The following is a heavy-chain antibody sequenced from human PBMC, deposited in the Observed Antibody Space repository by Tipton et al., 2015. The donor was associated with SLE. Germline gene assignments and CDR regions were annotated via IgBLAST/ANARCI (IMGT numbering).Heavy chain of an antibody. D-gene: IGHD3-22*01. CDR1: GGPFSGYY. V-gene: IGHV4-34*01. J-gene: IGHJ4*02. CDR2: INHSGST. CDR3: ASLGTYYYDSSGYSDY. Sequence: TLSLTCAVYGGPFSGYYWSWIRQAPGKGLEWMGEINHSGSTNYNPSLKSRVTISVDTSKNQFSLKLSSVTAADTAVYYCASLGTYYYDSSGYSDYWGQGTLVTVSS.